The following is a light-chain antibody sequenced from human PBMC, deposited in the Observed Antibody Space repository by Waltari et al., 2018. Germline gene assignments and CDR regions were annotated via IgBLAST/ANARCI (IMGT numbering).Light chain of an antibody. CDR2: GKN. CDR1: SLRTYN. J-gene: IGLJ2*01. CDR3: HSRDSSGDVV. V-gene: IGLV3-19*01. Sequence: SSELTQDPAVSVALGQTVRITCHGDSLRTYNISWFHQKPGQAPALVIYGKNNRPSGIPDRFSASSSGSTASLTIIGAQAEDEADYYCHSRDSSGDVVIGGGTKLTVV.